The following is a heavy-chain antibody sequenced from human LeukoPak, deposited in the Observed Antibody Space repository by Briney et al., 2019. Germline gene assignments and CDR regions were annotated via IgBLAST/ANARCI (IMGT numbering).Heavy chain of an antibody. CDR3: ARSANYDFWSGYHTRLGYYGMDV. CDR1: GCSFTSYW. V-gene: IGHV5-51*01. D-gene: IGHD3-3*01. CDR2: IYPGDSDT. Sequence: GESLKISCKGSGCSFTSYWIGWVRQMPGKGLEWMGIIYPGDSDTRYSPSFQGQVTISADKSISTAYLQWSSLKASDTAMYYCARSANYDFWSGYHTRLGYYGMDVWGQGTTVTVSS. J-gene: IGHJ6*02.